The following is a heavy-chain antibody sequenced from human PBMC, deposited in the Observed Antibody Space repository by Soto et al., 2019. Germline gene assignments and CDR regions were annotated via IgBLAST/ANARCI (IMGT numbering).Heavy chain of an antibody. D-gene: IGHD6-13*01. CDR3: TRDASRDSSARGWFDP. V-gene: IGHV3-21*01. J-gene: IGHJ5*02. CDR2: ISSNSAYI. Sequence: PGGSLELCCAACGVRFRSFTMNWVRKAPGKGLEWVSTISSNSAYIYYTDALRGRFTISRDNARNSLHLQMNSLRAEDTAVYYCTRDASRDSSARGWFDPWGPGTLVTVSS. CDR1: GVRFRSFT.